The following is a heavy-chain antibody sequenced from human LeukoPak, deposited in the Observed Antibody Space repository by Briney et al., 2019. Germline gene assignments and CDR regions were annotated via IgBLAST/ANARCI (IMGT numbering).Heavy chain of an antibody. CDR2: IYYSGST. D-gene: IGHD5-18*01. CDR1: GGSISSSSYY. CDR3: AGYSYGWRVY. Sequence: SETLSLTCTVSGGSISSSSYYWGWIRQPPGKGLEWIGSIYYSGSTYYNPSLKSRVTISVDTSKNQFSLRLSSVTAADTAVYYCAGYSYGWRVYWGQGTLVTVSS. J-gene: IGHJ4*02. V-gene: IGHV4-39*07.